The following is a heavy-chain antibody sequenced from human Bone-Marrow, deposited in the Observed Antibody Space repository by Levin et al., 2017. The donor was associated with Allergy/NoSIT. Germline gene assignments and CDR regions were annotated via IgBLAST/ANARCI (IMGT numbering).Heavy chain of an antibody. CDR3: ARRDYFDGSGPYRGDEAFDI. CDR2: ISYDATYI. CDR1: GFTFSIYA. Sequence: LSLTCAASGFTFSIYAMHWVRQTPGTGLEWVAIISYDATYINYADSVKGRFTISRDNSKSTLYLQMNSLRSEDTAVYYCARRDYFDGSGPYRGDEAFDIWGLGTTVTVSS. D-gene: IGHD3-22*01. J-gene: IGHJ3*02. V-gene: IGHV3-30*04.